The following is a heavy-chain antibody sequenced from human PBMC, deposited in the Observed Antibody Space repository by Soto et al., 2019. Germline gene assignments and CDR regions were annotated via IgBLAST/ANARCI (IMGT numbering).Heavy chain of an antibody. D-gene: IGHD3-22*01. J-gene: IGHJ4*02. Sequence: GGSLRLSCTASGFTFSLYNMNWVRQAPGKGLEWVSSISSSSSYIYYADSVKGRFTISRDNAKNSLYLQMNSLRAEDTAVYYCARDPNFYDSSGYPVYWGQGTLVTVSS. V-gene: IGHV3-21*01. CDR2: ISSSSSYI. CDR1: GFTFSLYN. CDR3: ARDPNFYDSSGYPVY.